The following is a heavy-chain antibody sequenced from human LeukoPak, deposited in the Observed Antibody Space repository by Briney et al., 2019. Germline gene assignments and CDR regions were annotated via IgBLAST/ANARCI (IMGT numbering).Heavy chain of an antibody. D-gene: IGHD1-26*01. Sequence: NTSETLSLTCTVSGGSISSGGYYWTWIRQHPGRGLEWIGYMFHSGSSYYNPSLRSRVTISVDTSKNEVSLKLTSVTAADTAVYYCARDRIYSGSHHYYYYGMEVWGQGTTVSVSS. V-gene: IGHV4-31*03. CDR2: MFHSGSS. CDR1: GGSISSGGYY. J-gene: IGHJ6*02. CDR3: ARDRIYSGSHHYYYYGMEV.